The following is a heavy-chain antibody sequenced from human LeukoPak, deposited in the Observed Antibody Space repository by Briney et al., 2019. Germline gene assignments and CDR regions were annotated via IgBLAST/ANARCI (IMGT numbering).Heavy chain of an antibody. CDR1: GGSFSGYY. CDR2: INHSGST. J-gene: IGHJ4*02. V-gene: IGHV4-34*01. D-gene: IGHD6-19*01. CDR3: ALTAVAGDKIFDY. Sequence: SETLSLTCAVSGGSFSGYYWSWIRHPPGKGLEWIGEINHSGSTNYNPSLKSRVTISVDTSKNQFSLKLSSVTAADTAVYYCALTAVAGDKIFDYWGQGTLVTVSS.